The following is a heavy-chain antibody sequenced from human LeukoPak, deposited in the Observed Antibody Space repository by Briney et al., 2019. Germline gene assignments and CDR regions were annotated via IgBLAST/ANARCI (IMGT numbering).Heavy chain of an antibody. CDR1: RDSLSSNSAA. CDR2: TYYRSKCYT. CDR3: ARSTGPIDY. D-gene: IGHD1-1*01. V-gene: IGHV6-1*01. J-gene: IGHJ4*02. Sequence: SQTLSLTCAISRDSLSSNSAAWNWITQSPSRGLEWLVRTYYRSKCYTYYAVSVKSRISINRDTSKNQISLQLNSVTPEDTAVYYCARSTGPIDYWGQGTLVTVPS.